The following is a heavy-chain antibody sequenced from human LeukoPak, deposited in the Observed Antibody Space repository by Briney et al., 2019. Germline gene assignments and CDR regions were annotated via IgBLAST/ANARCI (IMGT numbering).Heavy chain of an antibody. Sequence: GGSLRLSCGASGFSFSDAWMSWVRQIRGKGLEWVGRIERKTDGGTTDYAAPVKGRFTISRDDSTNTLYLQMNSLKSEDTAVYYCTTYGSGRKFDYWGQGILVTVSS. J-gene: IGHJ4*02. D-gene: IGHD3-10*01. V-gene: IGHV3-15*04. CDR3: TTYGSGRKFDY. CDR1: GFSFSDAW. CDR2: IERKTDGGTT.